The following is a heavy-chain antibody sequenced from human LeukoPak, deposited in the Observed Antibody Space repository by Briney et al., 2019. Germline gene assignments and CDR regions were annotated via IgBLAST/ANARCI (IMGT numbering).Heavy chain of an antibody. J-gene: IGHJ4*02. D-gene: IGHD2-8*02. CDR2: ISDIGSI. V-gene: IGHV4-59*08. CDR3: AGHHPRNTVDF. CDR1: GGSFSGYY. Sequence: PSETLSLTCAVYGGSFSGYYWSWIRQPPGKGLEWIAYISDIGSINYDPSLKSRVTISLDTSKNQFSLKLSSVTAADTAVYYCAGHHPRNTVDFWGQGTLVTVSS.